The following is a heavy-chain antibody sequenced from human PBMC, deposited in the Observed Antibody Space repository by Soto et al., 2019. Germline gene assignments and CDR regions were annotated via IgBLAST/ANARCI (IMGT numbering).Heavy chain of an antibody. CDR1: GYTFTSYA. D-gene: IGHD6-19*01. CDR3: ARSVAGTELFDY. Sequence: QVQLVQSGAEVKKPGASVKVSCKASGYTFTSYAMHWVRQAPGQRLEWMGWINAGNGNTKYSQKFQGRVTITRDTSASTAYMERSSLRSEDTAVYYCARSVAGTELFDYWGQGTLVTVSS. CDR2: INAGNGNT. V-gene: IGHV1-3*01. J-gene: IGHJ4*02.